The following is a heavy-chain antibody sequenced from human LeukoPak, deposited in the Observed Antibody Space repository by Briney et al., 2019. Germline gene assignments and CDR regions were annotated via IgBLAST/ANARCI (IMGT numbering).Heavy chain of an antibody. D-gene: IGHD1-26*01. CDR1: GYTFTGYY. CDR3: ARRVSGSGSYLD. CDR2: INPNSGGT. Sequence: ASVKVSCKASGYTFTGYYMHWVRQAPGQGLEWMGWINPNSGGTNYAQKFQGRVTMTRDTSISTAYMELSRLRSDDTAVYYCARRVSGSGSYLDWGQGTLVTVSS. V-gene: IGHV1-2*02. J-gene: IGHJ4*02.